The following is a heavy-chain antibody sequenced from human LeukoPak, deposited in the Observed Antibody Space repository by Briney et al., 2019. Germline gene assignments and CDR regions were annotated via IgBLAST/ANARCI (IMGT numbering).Heavy chain of an antibody. J-gene: IGHJ5*02. CDR3: ARGKIAAPPWFDP. CDR1: GYTFTSYD. CDR2: MNPNSGNT. V-gene: IGHV1-8*01. Sequence: ASVKVSCKASGYTFTSYDINWVRQATGQGLEWMGWMNPNSGNTGYAQKFQGRVTMTRNTSISTAYMELSSLRSEDTAVYYRARGKIAAPPWFDPWGQGTLVTVSS. D-gene: IGHD6-6*01.